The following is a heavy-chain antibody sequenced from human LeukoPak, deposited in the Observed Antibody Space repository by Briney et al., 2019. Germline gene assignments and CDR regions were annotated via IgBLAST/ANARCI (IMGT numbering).Heavy chain of an antibody. Sequence: GASVKVSCKASGYTFTGYYMHWVRQAPGQGLEWMEWINPKSGGTNFAQNLRGRVTMTWDTSISTAYMELHRLRSDDTAVYYCARDLGVATTPDNWGQGTLVTVSS. V-gene: IGHV1-2*02. CDR2: INPKSGGT. CDR3: ARDLGVATTPDN. J-gene: IGHJ1*01. CDR1: GYTFTGYY. D-gene: IGHD5-12*01.